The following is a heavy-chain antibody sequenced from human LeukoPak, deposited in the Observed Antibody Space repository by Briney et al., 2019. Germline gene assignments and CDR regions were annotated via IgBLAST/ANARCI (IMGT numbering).Heavy chain of an antibody. CDR1: GFTFSNYA. D-gene: IGHD2-21*02. V-gene: IGHV3-23*01. CDR3: AKPYGTDCGGDCYFDY. CDR2: ISGSGGNT. J-gene: IGHJ4*02. Sequence: QSGGSLRLSCAAFGFTFSNYAISWVRQAPGKGLEWVSAISGSGGNTHYADSVRGRFTISRDNSRGTLYLQMSRLRAEDTALYYCAKPYGTDCGGDCYFDYWGQGTLVSVSS.